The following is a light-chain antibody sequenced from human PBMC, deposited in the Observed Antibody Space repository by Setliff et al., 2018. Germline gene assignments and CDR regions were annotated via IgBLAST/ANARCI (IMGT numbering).Light chain of an antibody. CDR3: SSYTSSATLGVV. V-gene: IGLV2-14*03. Sequence: QSVLAQPASVSGSPGQSITISCTGTSSDIGAYNYVSWYQQHPDKAPKLMIYDVTNRPSGVSDRFSGSKSGNTASLTISGLQAEDEADYYCSSYTSSATLGVVFGGGTKVTVL. CDR2: DVT. CDR1: SSDIGAYNY. J-gene: IGLJ2*01.